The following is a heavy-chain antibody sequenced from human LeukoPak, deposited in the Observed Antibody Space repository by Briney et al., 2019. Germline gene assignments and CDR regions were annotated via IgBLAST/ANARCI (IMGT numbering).Heavy chain of an antibody. CDR3: ARDRIQFRSDYYYYMDV. CDR2: IYYNGNT. CDR1: GGSISSGSYY. J-gene: IGHJ6*03. V-gene: IGHV4-61*01. Sequence: SQTLSLTCTVSGGSISSGSYYWSWIRQPPGKGLEWIGYIYYNGNTNYNPSLKSRVTISVDTSKNQFSLKLSSVTAADTAVYYCARDRIQFRSDYYYYMDVWGKGTTVTVSS. D-gene: IGHD5-18*01.